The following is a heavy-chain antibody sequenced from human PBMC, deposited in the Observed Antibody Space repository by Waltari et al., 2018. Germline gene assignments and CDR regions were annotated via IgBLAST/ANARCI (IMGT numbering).Heavy chain of an antibody. D-gene: IGHD2-15*01. CDR2: ISYDGSNK. CDR1: GFTFSSYA. Sequence: QVQLVESGGGVVQPGRSLRLSCAAPGFTFSSYAMHWVRQAPGKGLEWVAVISYDGSNKNYADSVKGRFTISRDNSKNTLYLQMNSLRAEDTAVYYCARAARQYCSGGSCYPGHYWGQGTLVTVSS. V-gene: IGHV3-30*01. J-gene: IGHJ4*02. CDR3: ARAARQYCSGGSCYPGHY.